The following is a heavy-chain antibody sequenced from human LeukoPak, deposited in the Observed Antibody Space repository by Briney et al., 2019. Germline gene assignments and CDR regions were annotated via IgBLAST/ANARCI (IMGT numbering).Heavy chain of an antibody. Sequence: SETLSLTCAVYGGSFSGYYWSWLRQPPGKGLEWIGEINHSGSTNYNPSLKSRVTISVDTSKNQFSLKLSSVTAADTAVYYCARGRTYSGYDYTDFYYWGQGTLVTVSS. CDR1: GGSFSGYY. J-gene: IGHJ4*02. CDR2: INHSGST. V-gene: IGHV4-34*01. D-gene: IGHD5-12*01. CDR3: ARGRTYSGYDYTDFYY.